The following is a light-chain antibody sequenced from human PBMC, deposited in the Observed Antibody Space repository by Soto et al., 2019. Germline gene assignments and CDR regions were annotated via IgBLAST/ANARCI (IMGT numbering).Light chain of an antibody. J-gene: IGLJ1*01. CDR2: SNN. CDR3: AAWDDSLNIFV. V-gene: IGLV1-44*01. CDR1: SSNIGGRA. Sequence: QSALTQPPSASGTPGQSVTFSCSGSSSNIGGRAASWYQQLPGTAPKLLINSNNQRPSGVPDRFSGSKSGTSAPLAISGLQSGDEADYYCAAWDDSLNIFVFGTGTKVTVL.